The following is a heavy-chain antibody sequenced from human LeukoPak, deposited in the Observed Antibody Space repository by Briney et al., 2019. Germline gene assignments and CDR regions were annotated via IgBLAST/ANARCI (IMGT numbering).Heavy chain of an antibody. Sequence: GGSLRLSCAASGFTVSTNCMTWVRQAPGKGLEWVSTIYSGGTTYYADSVMGRFTISRHNSRNTLYLQMNSLRAEDTAVYYCARVDTVMAYYFDLWGRRTLVTVSS. CDR3: ARVDTVMAYYFDL. J-gene: IGHJ4*02. CDR1: GFTVSTNC. D-gene: IGHD5-18*01. V-gene: IGHV3-53*04. CDR2: IYSGGTT.